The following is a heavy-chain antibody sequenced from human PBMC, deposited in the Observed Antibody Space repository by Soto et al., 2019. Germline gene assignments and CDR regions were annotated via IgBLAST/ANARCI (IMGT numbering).Heavy chain of an antibody. CDR3: AKDATSAWWAN. V-gene: IGHV3-23*01. Sequence: DVQLLQSGGGLVQPGGSLRLSCAASGFSSGIYAMNWVRQAPGKGLEWVSSISGTGRRTDYADSVKGRFTISRDNIKNTLYLQMNSLRGEDTAVYDCAKDATSAWWANWGQGSLVTVSS. D-gene: IGHD2-8*02. CDR2: ISGTGRRT. J-gene: IGHJ4*02. CDR1: GFSSGIYA.